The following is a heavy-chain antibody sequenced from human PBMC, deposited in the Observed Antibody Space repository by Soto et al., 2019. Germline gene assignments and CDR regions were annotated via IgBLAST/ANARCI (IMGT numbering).Heavy chain of an antibody. CDR1: GYTFTGYY. CDR3: ARGAWSGYDPPASCYYNCGMSV. D-gene: IGHD5-12*01. CDR2: INPNSGGT. Sequence: ASVKVSCKASGYTFTGYYMHWVRQAPGQGLEWMGWINPNSGGTNYAQKFQGWVTMTRDTSISTAYMELSRLRSDDTAVYYCARGAWSGYDPPASCYYNCGMSVWGRGTTVVVCS. V-gene: IGHV1-2*04. J-gene: IGHJ6*04.